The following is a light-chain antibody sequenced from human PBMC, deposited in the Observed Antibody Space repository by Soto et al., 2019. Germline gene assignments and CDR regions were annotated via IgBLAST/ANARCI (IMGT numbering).Light chain of an antibody. CDR1: QRVSRN. CDR3: QQYNNWPPYT. J-gene: IGKJ2*01. V-gene: IGKV3-15*01. Sequence: EIVMTQYPATLSVSPGERATLSCRASQRVSRNLAWYQQKPGQAPRLLIYGASTRATGIPARFSGSGSETEFTLTISGLQSEDFAVYYCQQYNNWPPYTFGQGTKVDIK. CDR2: GAS.